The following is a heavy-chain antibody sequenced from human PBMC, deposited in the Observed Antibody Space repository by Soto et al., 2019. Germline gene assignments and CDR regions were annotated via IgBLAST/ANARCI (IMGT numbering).Heavy chain of an antibody. J-gene: IGHJ4*02. CDR2: ISFSGAT. CDR3: ARDRRDGYMRYFEF. CDR1: GVSITSYF. V-gene: IGHV4-59*01. D-gene: IGHD5-12*01. Sequence: SETLSLTCTVSGVSITSYFWSWIRQTPGKGLDWIGSISFSGATYSNPSLKGRAALSVDTSENHPSLTLNSVTSADTALYFCARDRRDGYMRYFEFWFQGNQLNVFS.